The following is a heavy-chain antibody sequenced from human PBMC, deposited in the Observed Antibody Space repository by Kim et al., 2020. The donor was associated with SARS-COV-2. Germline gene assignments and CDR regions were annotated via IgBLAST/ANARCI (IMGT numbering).Heavy chain of an antibody. J-gene: IGHJ5*02. Sequence: SETLSLTCTVSGGSISSSSYYWGWIRQPPGKGLEWIGSIYYSGSTYYNPSLKSRVTISVDTSKNQFSLKLSSVTAADTAVYYCARPTSAPLEYYYGSGSYYSWFDPWGQGTLVTVSS. V-gene: IGHV4-39*01. CDR3: ARPTSAPLEYYYGSGSYYSWFDP. CDR1: GGSISSSSYY. CDR2: IYYSGST. D-gene: IGHD3-10*01.